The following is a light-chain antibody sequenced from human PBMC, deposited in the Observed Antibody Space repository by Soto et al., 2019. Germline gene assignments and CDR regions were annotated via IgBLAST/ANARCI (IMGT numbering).Light chain of an antibody. CDR3: QQYYTYSSLT. V-gene: IGKV1-5*03. J-gene: IGKJ4*01. CDR2: KAS. CDR1: QSISNW. Sequence: DIQMTQSPSTPSASVGDRVTITCRASQSISNWLAWYQQKPGKAPKLLTYKASSLESGVPSRFSGSGSGTEFTLTIRSLQPDDFATYYCQQYYTYSSLTFGGGTKVDIK.